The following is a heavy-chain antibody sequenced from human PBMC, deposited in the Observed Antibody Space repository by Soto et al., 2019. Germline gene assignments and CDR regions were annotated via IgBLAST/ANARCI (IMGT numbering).Heavy chain of an antibody. V-gene: IGHV1-69*13. D-gene: IGHD3-22*01. J-gene: IGHJ4*02. CDR1: GGTFSSYA. CDR2: IIPIFGTA. Sequence: SVKVSCKASGGTFSSYAISWVRQAPGQGLEWMGGIIPIFGTANYAQKFQGRVTITADESTSTAYMELSSLRSEDTAVYYCARAHDSSGLLLDYFDYWGQGTLVTVSS. CDR3: ARAHDSSGLLLDYFDY.